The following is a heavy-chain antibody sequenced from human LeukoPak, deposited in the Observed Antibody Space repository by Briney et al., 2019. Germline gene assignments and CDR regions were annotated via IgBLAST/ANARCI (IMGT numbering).Heavy chain of an antibody. Sequence: PSETLSLTCTVSGYSINSGYFWGWIRQPPGKGLEWIGSMYRSGSTYYYPSLKSRVTISVDSSRNQFSLKLTSVTAADTAVYYCARNPFYYVSGNYLLYYFDYWGQGTLVTVSS. J-gene: IGHJ4*02. CDR1: GYSINSGYF. CDR3: ARNPFYYVSGNYLLYYFDY. V-gene: IGHV4-38-2*02. D-gene: IGHD3-10*01. CDR2: MYRSGST.